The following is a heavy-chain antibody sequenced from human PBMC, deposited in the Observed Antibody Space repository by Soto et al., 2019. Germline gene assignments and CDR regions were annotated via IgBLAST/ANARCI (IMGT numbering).Heavy chain of an antibody. Sequence: GGSLRLSCAASGFTFSGNTMNWVRQAPWKGLEWVSYISKSGTTRYYAESVKGRFTISRDNAKNSLFLQMNSLRDEDTAVYHWARDGASFDVWGQGTLVTVSP. J-gene: IGHJ5*02. D-gene: IGHD2-15*01. V-gene: IGHV3-48*02. CDR2: ISKSGTTR. CDR3: ARDGASFDV. CDR1: GFTFSGNT.